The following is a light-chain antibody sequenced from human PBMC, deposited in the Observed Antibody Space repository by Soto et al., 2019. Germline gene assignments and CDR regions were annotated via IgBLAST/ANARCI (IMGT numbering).Light chain of an antibody. CDR2: DTS. CDR1: QSISTY. Sequence: ENVLTQSPATLSLSPGERATLSCRASQSISTYVAWYQQTPGQAPRLLIYDTSKRATGIPDRFSGSGSGSDFTLTIHILEPEDFAVYVCQQRTNWPYGWTFGQGTKLEIK. CDR3: QQRTNWPYGWT. J-gene: IGKJ1*01. V-gene: IGKV3-11*01.